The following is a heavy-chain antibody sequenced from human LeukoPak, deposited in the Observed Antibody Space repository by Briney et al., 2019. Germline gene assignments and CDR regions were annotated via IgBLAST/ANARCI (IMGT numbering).Heavy chain of an antibody. V-gene: IGHV3-21*01. J-gene: IGHJ4*02. CDR1: GFTFSSYS. Sequence: GGSLRLSCAASGFTFSSYSMNWVRQAPGKGLEWVSSISSSSSYIYYADSVKGRFTISIDNAKNSLYLQMNSLRAEDTAVYYCARAEYSSGWYYFDYWGQGTLVTVSS. D-gene: IGHD6-19*01. CDR3: ARAEYSSGWYYFDY. CDR2: ISSSSSYI.